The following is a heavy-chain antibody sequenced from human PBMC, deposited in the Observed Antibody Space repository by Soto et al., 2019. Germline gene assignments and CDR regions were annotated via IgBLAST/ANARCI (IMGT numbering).Heavy chain of an antibody. CDR2: SVGGSGNT. CDR3: AAARYYYDRSGYCPAGAFDI. D-gene: IGHD3-22*01. Sequence: ASVKISCKASGVTFTSSAVQWGRRARGQRREGMGWSVGGSGNTNDAQKFQERVTITRDMSTSTASTELRSLRSEDSAVYYCAAARYYYDRSGYCPAGAFDIWGQGTMVTVSS. V-gene: IGHV1-58*01. J-gene: IGHJ3*02. CDR1: GVTFTSSA.